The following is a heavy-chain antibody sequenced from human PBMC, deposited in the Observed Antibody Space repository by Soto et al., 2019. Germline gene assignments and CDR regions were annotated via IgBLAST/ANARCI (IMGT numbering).Heavy chain of an antibody. V-gene: IGHV4-31*03. CDR2: IYYSGST. CDR3: AGGAAAGSYYYYGMDV. J-gene: IGHJ6*02. CDR1: GGSISSGGYY. D-gene: IGHD6-13*01. Sequence: SETLSLTCTVSGGSISSGGYYWSWIRQHPGKGLEWIGYIYYSGSTYYNPSLKSRVTISVDKSKNQFSLKLSSVTAADTAVYYCAGGAAAGSYYYYGMDVWGQGTTVTVSS.